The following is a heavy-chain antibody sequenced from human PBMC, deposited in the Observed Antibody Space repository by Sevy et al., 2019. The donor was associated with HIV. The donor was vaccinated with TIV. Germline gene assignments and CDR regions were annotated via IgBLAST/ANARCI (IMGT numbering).Heavy chain of an antibody. CDR2: ISWDGGST. Sequence: GGSLRLSCAASGFTFDDYNMHWVRQAPGKGLEWVSLISWDGGSTYYADSVKGRFTISTDNSKKSLYLQKNSLRTEDTALFYCAKDGRRSSSSQITPDAFEFWGQGTMVTVSS. V-gene: IGHV3-43*01. D-gene: IGHD6-13*01. CDR1: GFTFDDYN. J-gene: IGHJ3*01. CDR3: AKDGRRSSSSQITPDAFEF.